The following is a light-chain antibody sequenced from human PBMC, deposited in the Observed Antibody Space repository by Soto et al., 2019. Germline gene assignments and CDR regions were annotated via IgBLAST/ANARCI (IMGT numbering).Light chain of an antibody. J-gene: IGLJ1*01. V-gene: IGLV1-40*01. CDR3: QSSDSSVSAYV. CDR1: SSNIGAGYA. CDR2: DNS. Sequence: QSVLTQPPSVSGAPGQRVAISCTGSSSNIGAGYAVHWYQQLPGTAPKLLIYDNSIRPSGVPDRFSGSKSGTSASLAITGLQAEDEADYYCQSSDSSVSAYVFGTGTKVTVL.